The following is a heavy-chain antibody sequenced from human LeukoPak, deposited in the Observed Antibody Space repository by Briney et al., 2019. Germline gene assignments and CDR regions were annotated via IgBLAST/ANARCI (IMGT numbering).Heavy chain of an antibody. CDR3: ARGRGYNWNYFDY. CDR1: GGSFSGYY. D-gene: IGHD1-20*01. CDR2: INHSGST. J-gene: IGHJ4*02. Sequence: SETLSLTCAVYGGSFSGYYWSWIRQPPGKGLEWIGEINHSGSTNYNPSLKSRVTISVDTSKSQFSLKLSSVTAADTAVYYCARGRGYNWNYFDYWGQGTLVTVSS. V-gene: IGHV4-34*01.